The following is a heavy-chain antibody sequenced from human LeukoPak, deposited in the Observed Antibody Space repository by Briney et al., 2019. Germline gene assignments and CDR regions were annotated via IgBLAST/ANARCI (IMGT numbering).Heavy chain of an antibody. J-gene: IGHJ5*02. Sequence: ASVKVSCKASGFALTDNYIHWVRQAPGQGLEWLGWIVPGSGGTNYAQNFQGRVAFTTDTSINTAYMELSSLRSDDTAVYYCVKNGYCDPTSCYAWFDPWGQGTLVIVSS. CDR2: IVPGSGGT. V-gene: IGHV1-2*02. D-gene: IGHD2-2*01. CDR1: GFALTDNY. CDR3: VKNGYCDPTSCYAWFDP.